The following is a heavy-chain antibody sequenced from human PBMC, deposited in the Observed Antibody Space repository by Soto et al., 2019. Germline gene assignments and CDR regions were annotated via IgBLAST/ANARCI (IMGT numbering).Heavy chain of an antibody. V-gene: IGHV3-74*03. CDR3: VRDMQVWRLGS. CDR1: GLTFRSYW. J-gene: IGHJ4*02. D-gene: IGHD2-2*01. CDR2: INTDGSVA. Sequence: EVQLVESGGGLVQPGESLRLSCAASGLTFRSYWMHWVRQAPGKGLVWVSRINTDGSVAMYVDSVKGRFTISRDNAKNALDLHMIRLRAEDTAVYYCVRDMQVWRLGSWGRGTLVTVSS.